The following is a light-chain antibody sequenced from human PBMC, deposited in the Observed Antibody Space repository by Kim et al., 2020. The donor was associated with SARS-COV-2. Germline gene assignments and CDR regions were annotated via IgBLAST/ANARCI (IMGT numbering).Light chain of an antibody. V-gene: IGLV2-14*03. CDR3: SSYTRSSTNYV. J-gene: IGLJ1*01. Sequence: QSITIACTGTSSGVGIYDYVSWYQQHPGKAPTLMIYAVSNRPSGVSNRFSGSKSANTASLTISGLQAEDEADYYCSSYTRSSTNYVFGTGTKVTVL. CDR2: AVS. CDR1: SSGVGIYDY.